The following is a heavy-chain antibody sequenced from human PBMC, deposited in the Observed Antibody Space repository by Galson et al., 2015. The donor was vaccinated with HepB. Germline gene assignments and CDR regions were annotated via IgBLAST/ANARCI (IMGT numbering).Heavy chain of an antibody. Sequence: SLRLSCAASGFTFSSYSMNWVRQAPGKGLEWVSYISSSSSTIYYADSVKGRFTISRDNAKNSLYLQMNSLRAEDTAVYYCARAGCSSTSCYLHYYYGMDVWGQGTTVTVSS. CDR1: GFTFSSYS. J-gene: IGHJ6*02. V-gene: IGHV3-48*01. D-gene: IGHD2-2*01. CDR2: ISSSSSTI. CDR3: ARAGCSSTSCYLHYYYGMDV.